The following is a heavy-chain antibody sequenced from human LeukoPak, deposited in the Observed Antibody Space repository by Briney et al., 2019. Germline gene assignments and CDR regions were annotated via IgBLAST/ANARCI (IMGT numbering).Heavy chain of an antibody. CDR2: ISYDGSNK. V-gene: IGHV3-30-3*01. D-gene: IGHD3-10*01. CDR1: SLPFSSYA. J-gene: IGHJ3*02. CDR3: ARDLSYFGAFDI. Sequence: GRPLRLSRAASSLPFSSYAMHWVRQAPGKGLEWVAVISYDGSNKFYADSVKGRFTISRDNSKNTLFLQMNTVTTEDTALYYCARDLSYFGAFDIWGQGTMVIVSS.